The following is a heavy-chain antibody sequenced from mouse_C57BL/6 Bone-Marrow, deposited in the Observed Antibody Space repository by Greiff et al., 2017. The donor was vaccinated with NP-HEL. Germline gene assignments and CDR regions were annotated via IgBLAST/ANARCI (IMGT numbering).Heavy chain of an antibody. CDR2: IWSGSST. Sequence: VKLLEPGPGLVQPSQSLSITCTVSGFSLTSYGVHWVRQSPGQGLEWLGVIWSGSSTDYYAAFISRLSISTDNTKSQVFVKMNSLQADDSAIYDCASKDDYGFAYWGQGTLVTVSA. D-gene: IGHD2-4*01. V-gene: IGHV2-2*01. CDR3: ASKDDYGFAY. J-gene: IGHJ3*01. CDR1: GFSLTSYG.